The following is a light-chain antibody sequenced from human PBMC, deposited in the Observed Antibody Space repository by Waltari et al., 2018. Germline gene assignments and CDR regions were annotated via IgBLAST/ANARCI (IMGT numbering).Light chain of an antibody. V-gene: IGLV1-36*01. CDR3: AAWDDSLSGLI. CDR1: NSNIGNNA. J-gene: IGLJ2*01. CDR2: YDD. Sequence: QSVLTQPPSVSEAPRQRVTISCSGSNSNIGNNAVNWYQQLPGKAPKLLIYYDDLLPSGVSDRFSGSRSGTSASLAIGWLQSADEGDYFCAAWDDSLSGLIFGGGTKLTVL.